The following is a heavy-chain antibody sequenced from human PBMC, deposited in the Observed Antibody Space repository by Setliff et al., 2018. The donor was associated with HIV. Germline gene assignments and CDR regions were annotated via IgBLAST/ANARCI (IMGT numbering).Heavy chain of an antibody. V-gene: IGHV4-4*07. CDR1: DSGTYY. CDR3: ARMYSGYDWSPAGARTRYFDY. CDR2: VSSRGDT. Sequence: PSETLSLTCTVSDSGTYYWSWIRQPAGEGLEWIGRVSSRGDTNYNPSLKSRVTMSVDTSKNHFSLKLSSVTAADTAVYYCARMYSGYDWSPAGARTRYFDYWGQGTLVTVS. D-gene: IGHD5-12*01. J-gene: IGHJ4*02.